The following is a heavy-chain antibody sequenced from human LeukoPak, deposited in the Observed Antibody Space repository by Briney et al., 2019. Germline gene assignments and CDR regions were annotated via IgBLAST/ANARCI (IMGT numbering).Heavy chain of an antibody. J-gene: IGHJ3*02. CDR1: GGSFSGYY. CDR3: ARGRSGYNSYAFDI. Sequence: LETLSLTCAVYGGSFSGYYWSWIRQPPGKGLEWIGEINHSGSTNYNPSLKSRVTISVDTSKNQFSLKLSSVTAADTAVYYCARGRSGYNSYAFDIWGQGTMVTVSS. V-gene: IGHV4-34*01. CDR2: INHSGST. D-gene: IGHD5-12*01.